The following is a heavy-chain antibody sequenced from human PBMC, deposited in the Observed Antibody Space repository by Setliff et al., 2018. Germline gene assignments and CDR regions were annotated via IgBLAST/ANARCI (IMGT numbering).Heavy chain of an antibody. CDR2: IHHSGST. J-gene: IGHJ2*01. CDR3: ARGTKTMVINYWYFDV. D-gene: IGHD4-17*01. V-gene: IGHV4-34*01. Sequence: LSLTCAVYGGSFSDYWWSWIRQLPGKGLEWIAEIHHSGSTNFHPSLKSRVAISVDPSKDQFYLNLRSVTAADTAVYFCARGTKTMVINYWYFDVWGRGTPVTVPQ. CDR1: GGSFSDYW.